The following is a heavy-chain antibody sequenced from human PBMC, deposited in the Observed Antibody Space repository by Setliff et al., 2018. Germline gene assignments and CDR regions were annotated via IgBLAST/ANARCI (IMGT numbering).Heavy chain of an antibody. V-gene: IGHV3-21*01. CDR3: ARDRGSGSYFLRYFDY. Sequence: GGSLRLSCAASGFTFSRYSMTWVRQAPGKGLEWVSSISKSSSYIYSADSVKGRFAVSRDNADNSLYLQMNSLRAEDTAVYYCARDRGSGSYFLRYFDYWGQGTLVTVSS. CDR1: GFTFSRYS. D-gene: IGHD1-26*01. J-gene: IGHJ4*02. CDR2: ISKSSSYI.